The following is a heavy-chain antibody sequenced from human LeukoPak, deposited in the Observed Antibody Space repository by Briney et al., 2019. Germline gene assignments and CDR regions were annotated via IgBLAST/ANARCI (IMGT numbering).Heavy chain of an antibody. CDR2: INQDGSEK. Sequence: GGSLRLSCAASGLTFSNPWMTWVRQAPGKGLEWVANINQDGSEKYYVDSVKGRFTISRDNAKNSLYLQMNSLRAEDTAVYYCARPSIAAFGQDTWGQGTLVTVSS. J-gene: IGHJ5*02. CDR1: GLTFSNPW. CDR3: ARPSIAAFGQDT. D-gene: IGHD6-13*01. V-gene: IGHV3-7*01.